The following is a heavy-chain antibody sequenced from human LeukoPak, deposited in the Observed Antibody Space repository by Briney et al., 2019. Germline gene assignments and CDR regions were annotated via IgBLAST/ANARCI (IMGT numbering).Heavy chain of an antibody. CDR1: GYSISSGYY. CDR2: IYHSGST. D-gene: IGHD6-19*01. CDR3: ARFSSGWYNYWFDP. Sequence: PSETLSLTCAVSGYSISSGYYWGWIRQPPGKGLEWIGGIYHSGSTYYNPSLKSRVTISVDTSKNQFSLKLSSVTAADTAVYYCARFSSGWYNYWFDPWGQGTLVTVSS. V-gene: IGHV4-38-2*01. J-gene: IGHJ5*02.